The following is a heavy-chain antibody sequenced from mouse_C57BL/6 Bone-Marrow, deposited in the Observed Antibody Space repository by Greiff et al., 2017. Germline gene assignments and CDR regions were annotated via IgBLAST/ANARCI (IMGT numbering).Heavy chain of an antibody. D-gene: IGHD2-3*01. CDR3: ARERWLPLDY. CDR2: IYPRGGNT. Sequence: QVQLQQPGSELVRPGASVKLSCKASGYTFTSYGMRWVKQSTGQGLEWIGEIYPRGGNTYYNEKFKGTATLTADKSSSTAYMELRSLTSEDAAVYFCARERWLPLDYWGQGTTLTVSS. J-gene: IGHJ2*01. CDR1: GYTFTSYG. V-gene: IGHV1-81*01.